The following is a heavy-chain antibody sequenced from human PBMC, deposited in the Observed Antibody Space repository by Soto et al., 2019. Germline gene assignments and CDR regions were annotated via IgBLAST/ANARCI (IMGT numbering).Heavy chain of an antibody. CDR1: GCKFFCFQ. V-gene: IGHV1-2*02. CDR3: ARERIAGPFDY. J-gene: IGHJ4*02. D-gene: IGHD1-26*01. Sequence: XSVKVSFXTTGCKFFCFQIHLVRQAPGQGLEWMGGITPGNGDTNYAQPFQGRVTLTRDTSIDTAYMDLSGLKSDDTAVYYCARERIAGPFDYWGQGTLVTVSS. CDR2: ITPGNGDT.